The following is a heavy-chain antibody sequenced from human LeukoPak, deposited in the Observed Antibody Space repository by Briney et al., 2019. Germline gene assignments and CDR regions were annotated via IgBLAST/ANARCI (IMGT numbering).Heavy chain of an antibody. Sequence: SETLSLTCTVSGGSISSYYWSWIRQPPGKGLEWIGYICYSGSTNYNPSLKSRVTISVDTSKNQFSLKLSSVTAADTAVYYCARDIGERLFDYWGQGTLVTVSS. CDR3: ARDIGERLFDY. D-gene: IGHD3-10*01. CDR1: GGSISSYY. V-gene: IGHV4-59*01. J-gene: IGHJ4*02. CDR2: ICYSGST.